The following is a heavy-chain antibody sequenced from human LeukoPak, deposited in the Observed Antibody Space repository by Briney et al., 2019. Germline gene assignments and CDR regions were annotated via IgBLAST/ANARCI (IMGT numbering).Heavy chain of an antibody. V-gene: IGHV3-23*01. J-gene: IGHJ4*02. CDR2: ISGSGSST. CDR1: GFTFSNYA. D-gene: IGHD4-23*01. Sequence: GGSLRLSCVASGFTFSNYAMSWVRQAPGKGLEWVSGISGSGSSTYNADSAKGRFTISRDNSKNTSYLQMNSLRAEDTALYYCAKDRWTTVVRDLDYWGQGTLVTVSS. CDR3: AKDRWTTVVRDLDY.